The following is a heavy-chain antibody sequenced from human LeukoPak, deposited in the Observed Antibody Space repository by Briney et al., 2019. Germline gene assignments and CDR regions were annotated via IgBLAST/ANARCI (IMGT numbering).Heavy chain of an antibody. V-gene: IGHV4-31*11. J-gene: IGHJ4*02. Sequence: SETLSLTYAVYGGSFSGYYWSWIRQHPGKGLEWIGYIYYSGSTYYNPSLKSRVTISVDTSKNQFSLKLSSVTAADTAVYYCARESGYGSGSYLFDYWGQGTLVTVSS. CDR3: ARESGYGSGSYLFDY. CDR1: GGSFSGYY. D-gene: IGHD3-10*01. CDR2: IYYSGST.